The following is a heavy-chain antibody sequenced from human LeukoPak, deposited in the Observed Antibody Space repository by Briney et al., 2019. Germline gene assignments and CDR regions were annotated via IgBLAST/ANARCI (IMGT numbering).Heavy chain of an antibody. J-gene: IGHJ5*02. CDR1: GGSISSYY. Sequence: PSETLSLTCTVSGGSISSYYWNWIRQPAGKRLEWIGRIYRSGSTNYNPSLKSRVTISVDTSKNQFSLKLSSVPAADTAVYYCAREGLNMVRGVIPKEAWGWFDPWGQGTLVTVSS. V-gene: IGHV4-4*07. D-gene: IGHD3-10*01. CDR3: AREGLNMVRGVIPKEAWGWFDP. CDR2: IYRSGST.